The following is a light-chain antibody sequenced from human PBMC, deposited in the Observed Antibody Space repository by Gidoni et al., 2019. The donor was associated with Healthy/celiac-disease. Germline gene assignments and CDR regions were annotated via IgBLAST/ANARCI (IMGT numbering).Light chain of an antibody. V-gene: IGLV1-51*01. CDR2: DNK. J-gene: IGLJ3*02. CDR1: SSNIGNKS. CDR3: GTWDSSLSVWV. Sequence: QSVLTQPPSVSAAPGQKGTIPCSGRSSNIGNKSVSWYQQLPGTAPKLLIYDNKKRPSGIPDRFSVSKSGTSATLGITGLQTGDEADYYCGTWDSSLSVWVFGGGTKLTVL.